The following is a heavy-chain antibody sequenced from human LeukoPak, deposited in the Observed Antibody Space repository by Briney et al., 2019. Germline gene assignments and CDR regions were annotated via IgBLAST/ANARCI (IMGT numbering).Heavy chain of an antibody. CDR1: GFTFSSYG. V-gene: IGHV3-33*01. J-gene: IGHJ4*02. CDR2: IWYDGSNT. CDR3: ARDEVAVDGTFDN. Sequence: GRSLRLSCAASGFTFSSYGMHWVRQAPGKGLEWVAVIWYDGSNTYYADSVKGRFTISRDTSKNTLYLQMNSLRAEDTAVYYCARDEVAVDGTFDNWGQGKLVTVSS. D-gene: IGHD6-13*01.